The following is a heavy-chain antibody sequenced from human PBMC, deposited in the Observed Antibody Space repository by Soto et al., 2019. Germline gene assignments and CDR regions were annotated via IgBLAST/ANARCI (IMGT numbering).Heavy chain of an antibody. Sequence: SETLSLTCTVSGGSISSGDYYWSWIRQPPGKGLEWIGYIYYSGSTYYNPSLKSRVTISVDTSKNQFSLKLSPVTAADTAVYYCARERGYYGSGSYYLYFDYWGQGTLVTVSS. CDR3: ARERGYYGSGSYYLYFDY. CDR2: IYYSGST. V-gene: IGHV4-30-4*01. J-gene: IGHJ4*02. D-gene: IGHD3-10*01. CDR1: GGSISSGDYY.